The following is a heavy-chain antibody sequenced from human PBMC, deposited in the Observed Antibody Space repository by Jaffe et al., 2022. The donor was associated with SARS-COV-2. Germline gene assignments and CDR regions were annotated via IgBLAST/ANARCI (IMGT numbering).Heavy chain of an antibody. D-gene: IGHD6-13*01. Sequence: QVQLQESGPGLVKPSETLSLTCTVSGGSISSYYWSWIRQPPGKGLEWIGYIYYSGSTNYNPSLKSRVTISVDTSKNQFSLKLSSVTAADTAVYYCARSPGIAAAGPYFDYWGQGTLVTVSS. CDR3: ARSPGIAAAGPYFDY. CDR1: GGSISSYY. CDR2: IYYSGST. J-gene: IGHJ4*02. V-gene: IGHV4-59*01.